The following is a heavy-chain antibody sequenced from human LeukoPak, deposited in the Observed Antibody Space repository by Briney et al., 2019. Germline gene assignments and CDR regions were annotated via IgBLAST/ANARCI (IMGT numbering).Heavy chain of an antibody. CDR2: ISYSGGTM. D-gene: IGHD1-14*01. J-gene: IGHJ4*02. V-gene: IGHV3-48*02. Sequence: GGSLRLSCVASGVTFSIYNMKWVRQAPGKGLEWVSYISYSGGTMYYADSVKGRFTISRDNAKNSLSLQMNSLRDEDTAVYYCTTSPDAGDYWGQGTLVTVSS. CDR1: GVTFSIYN. CDR3: TTSPDAGDY.